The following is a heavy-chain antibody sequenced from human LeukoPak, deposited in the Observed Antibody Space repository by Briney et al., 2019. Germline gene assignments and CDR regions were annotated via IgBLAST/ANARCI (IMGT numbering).Heavy chain of an antibody. CDR1: GFTFSSYW. CDR2: IKQDGSEK. V-gene: IGHV3-7*01. J-gene: IGHJ3*02. Sequence: GGSLRLSCAASGFTFSSYWMSWVRQAPGKGPEWVANIKQDGSEKYYVDSVKGRFTISRDNAKNSLYLQMDSLRAEDTAVYYCALHCSSTSCPPYAFDIWGQGTMVTVSS. CDR3: ALHCSSTSCPPYAFDI. D-gene: IGHD2-2*01.